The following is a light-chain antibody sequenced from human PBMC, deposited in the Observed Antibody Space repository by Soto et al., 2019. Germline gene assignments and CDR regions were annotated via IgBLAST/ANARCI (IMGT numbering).Light chain of an antibody. J-gene: IGLJ2*01. CDR3: SSFTSKSTLI. CDR2: EVT. CDR1: SSDVGGYNY. V-gene: IGLV2-14*01. Sequence: QSALTQPASVSGSPGQSITISCTGTSSDVGGYNYVSWYQQHPGTAPKLMIYEVTNRPSGVSHRFSGSKSGNTASLTISGLQAEDEAHYYCSSFTSKSTLIFGGGTKVTVL.